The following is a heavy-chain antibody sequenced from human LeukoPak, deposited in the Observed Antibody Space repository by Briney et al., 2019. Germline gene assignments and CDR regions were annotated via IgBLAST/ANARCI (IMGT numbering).Heavy chain of an antibody. D-gene: IGHD3-16*02. J-gene: IGHJ6*02. CDR1: GGSFSGYY. CDR2: INHSGST. Sequence: SETLSLTCAVYGGSFSGYYWSWIRQPPGKGLEWIEEINHSGSTNCNPSLKSRVTISVDTSKNQFSLKLSSVTAADTAVYYCARGRSLSDYVWGSYRQRYYGMDVWGQGTTVTVSS. V-gene: IGHV4-34*01. CDR3: ARGRSLSDYVWGSYRQRYYGMDV.